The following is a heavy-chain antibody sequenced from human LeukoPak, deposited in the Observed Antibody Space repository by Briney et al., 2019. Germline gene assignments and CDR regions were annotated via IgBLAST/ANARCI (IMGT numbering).Heavy chain of an antibody. J-gene: IGHJ4*02. Sequence: SETLSLTCTVSNGSISSSPYYWGLVRQPPGKGLEWIGSIYYSGSTYYNPSLKSRVTISVDTSKNQFSLKLSSVTAADTAVYYCAGHGSGSYYRFDYCGQGTLVTVSS. D-gene: IGHD3-10*01. V-gene: IGHV4-39*01. CDR1: NGSISSSPYY. CDR2: IYYSGST. CDR3: AGHGSGSYYRFDY.